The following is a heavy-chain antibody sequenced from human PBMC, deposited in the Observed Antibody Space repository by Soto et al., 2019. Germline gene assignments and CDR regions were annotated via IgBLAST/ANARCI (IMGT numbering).Heavy chain of an antibody. CDR3: ANGRYHDFWSGYYQFDY. Sequence: QVHLVQSGAEVKKPGASVKLSCKASGYTFSGYVMHWLRQAPGQRLEWMGWINAGNANTQYSQKFQGRVTITRDTSASAVYLELSSLRSEDTAVYYCANGRYHDFWSGYYQFDYWVQGTLVTVSS. J-gene: IGHJ4*02. CDR1: GYTFSGYV. D-gene: IGHD3-3*01. V-gene: IGHV1-3*01. CDR2: INAGNANT.